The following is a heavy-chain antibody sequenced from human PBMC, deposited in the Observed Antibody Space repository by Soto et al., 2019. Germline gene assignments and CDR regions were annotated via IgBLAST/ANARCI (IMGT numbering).Heavy chain of an antibody. CDR2: IYYSGST. V-gene: IGHV4-31*03. D-gene: IGHD2-15*01. Sequence: SETLSLTCTVSGGSISSGGYYWSWIRQHPGKGLEWIGYIYYSGSTYYNPSLKSRVTISVDTSKNQFSLKLSSVTAADTAVYYCARGLVVVVAAPLLYFDYWGQGTLVTVSS. CDR3: ARGLVVVVAAPLLYFDY. CDR1: GGSISSGGYY. J-gene: IGHJ4*02.